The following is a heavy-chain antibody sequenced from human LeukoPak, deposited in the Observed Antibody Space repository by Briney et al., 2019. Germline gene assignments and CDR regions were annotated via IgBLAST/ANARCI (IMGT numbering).Heavy chain of an antibody. CDR1: GYSISNYY. J-gene: IGHJ3*02. CDR3: ARVRNFPDAFDI. V-gene: IGHV4-59*01. CDR2: IYDTGIT. Sequence: RASETLSLTCTVSGYSISNYYWAWIRQPPGRGLEWIGHIYDTGITKDNPALKSRLTISLQTSRNRFSLNLSSLTAADTAIYFCARVRNFPDAFDIWGQGRMVTVS.